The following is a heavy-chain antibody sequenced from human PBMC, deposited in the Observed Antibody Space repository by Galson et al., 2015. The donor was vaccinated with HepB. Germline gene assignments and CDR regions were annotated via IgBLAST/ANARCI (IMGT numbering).Heavy chain of an antibody. V-gene: IGHV3-23*01. J-gene: IGHJ4*02. CDR2: ISGSGDKT. Sequence: SLRLSCAASGFTFSTYAMSWVRQAPGKGLERVSAISGSGDKTYHADSVKGRFTISRDNSKNTLYLQMNSLRAEDTAIYYCAKDHWEVTCFDYWGQGILVTVSS. CDR3: AKDHWEVTCFDY. CDR1: GFTFSTYA. D-gene: IGHD2-21*02.